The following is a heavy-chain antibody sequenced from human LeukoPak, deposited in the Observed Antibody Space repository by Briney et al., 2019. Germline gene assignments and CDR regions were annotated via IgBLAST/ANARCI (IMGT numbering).Heavy chain of an antibody. CDR1: GFTFSSYS. V-gene: IGHV3-48*01. CDR2: ISSSSSTI. D-gene: IGHD6-13*01. CDR3: ARACLYSSSCFDY. Sequence: GGSLRLSCAASGFTFSSYSMNWVRQAPGKGLEWVSYISSSSSTIYYADSVEGRFTISRDNAKNSLYLQMNSLRAEDTAVYYCARACLYSSSCFDYWGQGTQVTVSS. J-gene: IGHJ4*02.